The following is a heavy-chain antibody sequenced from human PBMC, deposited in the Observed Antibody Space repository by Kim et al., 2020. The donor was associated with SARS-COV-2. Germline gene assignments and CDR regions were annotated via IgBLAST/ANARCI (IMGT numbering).Heavy chain of an antibody. D-gene: IGHD2-15*01. CDR2: IKVDGSEK. J-gene: IGHJ4*02. CDR3: ARQEYCSGVSCYELLY. Sequence: GGSLRLSCAASGFTFSSYWMSWVRQAPGKGLEWVANIKVDGSEKYYADSVKGRFTISRDNAKNSLYLQMNSLRAEDTAIYYCARQEYCSGVSCYELLYWGQGVLVTVSS. CDR1: GFTFSSYW. V-gene: IGHV3-7*03.